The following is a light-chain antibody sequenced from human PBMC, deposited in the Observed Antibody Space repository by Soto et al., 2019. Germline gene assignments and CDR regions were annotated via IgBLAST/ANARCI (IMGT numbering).Light chain of an antibody. CDR3: QQWRT. V-gene: IGKV3-11*01. J-gene: IGKJ3*01. CDR1: QRVSGN. CDR2: DAS. Sequence: IVLTQSPATLSVSPGERATLFCRASQRVSGNLAWYQQKPGQAPRLLIYDASNRATGIPARFSGSGSGTDFTLTISSLESEDFAVYYCQQWRTFGPGTKVDIK.